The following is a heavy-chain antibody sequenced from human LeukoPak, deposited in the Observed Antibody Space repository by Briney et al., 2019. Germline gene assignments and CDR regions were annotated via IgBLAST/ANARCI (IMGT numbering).Heavy chain of an antibody. D-gene: IGHD6-13*01. CDR1: GYSFTTFG. CDR3: ARSTGSSWSRGGWFDP. V-gene: IGHV1-18*01. CDR2: ISPYSGNT. J-gene: IGHJ5*02. Sequence: EASVKVSCKASGYSFTTFGITWVRQAPGQGLEWLGWISPYSGNTDYAQKLQGRVTMTTDTSTSTAYIELRSLRSDDTAVYYGARSTGSSWSRGGWFDPWGQGTLVTVSS.